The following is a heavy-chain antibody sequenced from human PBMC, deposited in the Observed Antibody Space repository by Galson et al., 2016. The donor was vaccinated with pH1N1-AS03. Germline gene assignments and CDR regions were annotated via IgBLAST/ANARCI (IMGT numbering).Heavy chain of an antibody. D-gene: IGHD3-22*01. CDR2: ISDSSGFI. V-gene: IGHV3-21*01. CDR3: ARGVDSGGRQVVFDP. J-gene: IGHJ5*02. Sequence: SLRLSCAGSGFTFSSHSMNWVRQAPGKGLEWVSSISDSSGFINYADSVRGRFTISRDNAKNSLYLQVSSLRAEDTVVYFCARGVDSGGRQVVFDPWGQGTLVTVSS. CDR1: GFTFSSHS.